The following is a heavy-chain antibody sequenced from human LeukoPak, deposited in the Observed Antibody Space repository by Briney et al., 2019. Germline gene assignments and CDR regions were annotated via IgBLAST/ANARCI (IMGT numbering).Heavy chain of an antibody. CDR2: INPNSGGT. J-gene: IGHJ4*02. CDR3: ARLSIAVAGT. Sequence: GASVTVSFKASVYTFTDYYMHWVRQALGQGLEWMGWINPNSGGTNYAQKFQGRVTLTSDTSITTAYMELSRLRSDDTAVYYCARLSIAVAGTWGQGTLVTVSA. V-gene: IGHV1-2*02. CDR1: VYTFTDYY. D-gene: IGHD6-19*01.